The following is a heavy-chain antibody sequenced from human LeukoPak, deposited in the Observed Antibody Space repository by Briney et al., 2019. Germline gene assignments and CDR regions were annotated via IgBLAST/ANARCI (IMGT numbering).Heavy chain of an antibody. CDR2: IKPDGSEK. CDR1: GFTFSSYW. V-gene: IGHV3-7*01. J-gene: IGHJ4*02. D-gene: IGHD6-19*01. Sequence: GGSLRLSCAASGFTFSSYWMSWVRQAPGKGLEWVASIKPDGSEKYYVDSVKGRFTISRDSAKNPLYLQMNTLRAEDTAVYYCARDRGSSGWYEFDYWGKGTLVTVSS. CDR3: ARDRGSSGWYEFDY.